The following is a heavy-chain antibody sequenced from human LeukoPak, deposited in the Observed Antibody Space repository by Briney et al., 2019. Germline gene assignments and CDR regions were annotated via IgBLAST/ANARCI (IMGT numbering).Heavy chain of an antibody. CDR2: ISSSSSTI. J-gene: IGHJ4*02. Sequence: GGSLRLSCVASGFTFSSYNINWVRQPPGKGLEWVSYISSSSSTIHYAASVKGRFTISRDNAKNSLYLQMNSLRDEDTAVYYCARAVSGYIYGYGYWGQGTLVTVSS. CDR3: ARAVSGYIYGYGY. CDR1: GFTFSSYN. V-gene: IGHV3-48*02. D-gene: IGHD5-18*01.